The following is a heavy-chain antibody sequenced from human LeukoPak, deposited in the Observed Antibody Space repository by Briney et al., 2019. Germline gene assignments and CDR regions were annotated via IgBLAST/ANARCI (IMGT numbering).Heavy chain of an antibody. D-gene: IGHD6-13*01. Sequence: ASVKVSCKASGYTFTGYYMHWVRQAPGQGLEWMGWINANSGGTNYAQKFKGRVTMTRDTSISTAYMELSRLRSDDTAVYYCARDGLIAAAGTNWFDPWGQGTLVTVSS. J-gene: IGHJ5*02. V-gene: IGHV1-2*02. CDR2: INANSGGT. CDR1: GYTFTGYY. CDR3: ARDGLIAAAGTNWFDP.